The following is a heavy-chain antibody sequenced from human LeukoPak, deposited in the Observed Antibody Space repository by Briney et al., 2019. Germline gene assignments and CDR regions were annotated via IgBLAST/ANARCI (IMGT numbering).Heavy chain of an antibody. Sequence: QAGGSLRLSCVASGFTFSDYAMNWVRQAPGKGLEWVSTFKTNYNQVYYAESVRGRFTISTDNSKNTAYLQMNSLRVEDTALYYCARSVPDYTRFDFWGQGVLVTVSS. CDR2: FKTNYNQV. D-gene: IGHD4-11*01. CDR3: ARSVPDYTRFDF. CDR1: GFTFSDYA. J-gene: IGHJ4*02. V-gene: IGHV3-23*05.